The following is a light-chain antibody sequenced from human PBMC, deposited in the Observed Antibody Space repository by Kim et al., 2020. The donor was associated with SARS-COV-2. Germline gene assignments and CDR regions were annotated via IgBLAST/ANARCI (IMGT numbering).Light chain of an antibody. CDR2: GAS. Sequence: VSPGERATLSCRASESVRSKLAWYQQKPDQAPRLLIYGASTRATDIPARFSGSGSGTEFTLTISSLQSEDFAVYYCQQYNKWPLTFGGGTKVDIK. V-gene: IGKV3-15*01. CDR3: QQYNKWPLT. CDR1: ESVRSK. J-gene: IGKJ4*01.